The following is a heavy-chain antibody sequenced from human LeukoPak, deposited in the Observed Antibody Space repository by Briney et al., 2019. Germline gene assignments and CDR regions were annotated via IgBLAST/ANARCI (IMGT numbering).Heavy chain of an antibody. CDR1: GHSIRSTNW. V-gene: IGHV4-28*03. Sequence: SDTLSLTCVVSGHSIRSTNWWGWIRQPPGKGLEWIGYIYYSGSTYYNPSLKSRVTMSVDTSKNLFSLKLSSVTAADTAVYYCARERSGYDYDYWGQGTLVTVSS. CDR3: ARERSGYDYDY. J-gene: IGHJ4*02. D-gene: IGHD5-12*01. CDR2: IYYSGST.